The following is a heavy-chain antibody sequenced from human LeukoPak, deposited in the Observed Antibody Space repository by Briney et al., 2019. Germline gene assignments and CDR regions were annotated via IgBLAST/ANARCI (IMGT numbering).Heavy chain of an antibody. Sequence: EWIGRIYTSGRTNYNPSLKSRLTMSEDTSKNQFSLKLSSATAADTAVYYCARQTSSGGFDYWGQGTLVTVSS. CDR3: ARQTSSGGFDY. CDR2: IYTSGRT. J-gene: IGHJ4*02. D-gene: IGHD3-10*01. V-gene: IGHV4-4*07.